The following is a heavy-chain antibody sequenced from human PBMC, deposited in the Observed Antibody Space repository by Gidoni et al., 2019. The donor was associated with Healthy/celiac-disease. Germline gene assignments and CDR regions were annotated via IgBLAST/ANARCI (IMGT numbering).Heavy chain of an antibody. D-gene: IGHD3-10*01. Sequence: QVQLVQSGAEVKKPGASVKVSCTASGYTFTIYGISWVRQAPGQGLEWMGWISAYNGNTNYAQKLQGRVTMTTDTSTSKAYMELRSLRSDDTAVYYWARDGRLWFGELLGVDYWGQGTLVTVAA. CDR2: ISAYNGNT. CDR1: GYTFTIYG. V-gene: IGHV1-18*01. CDR3: ARDGRLWFGELLGVDY. J-gene: IGHJ4*02.